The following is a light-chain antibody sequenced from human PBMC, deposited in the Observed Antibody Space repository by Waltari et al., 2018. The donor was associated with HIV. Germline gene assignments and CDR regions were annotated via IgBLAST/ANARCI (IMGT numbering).Light chain of an antibody. V-gene: IGKV3-15*01. J-gene: IGKJ2*01. CDR1: QNVNNY. CDR3: QRYGSS. Sequence: EVVLTQSPATLSVSPGERATLSCWASQNVNNYLAWYQQKPGQAPRLLIYDASTRATGVPARFSGSGSGTECTLTITSLQSEDFAVYYGQRYGSSFGQGTKLEIK. CDR2: DAS.